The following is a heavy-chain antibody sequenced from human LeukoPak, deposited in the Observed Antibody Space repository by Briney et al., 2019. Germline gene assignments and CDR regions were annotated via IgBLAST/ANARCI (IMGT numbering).Heavy chain of an antibody. D-gene: IGHD5-18*01. CDR1: GGSISSYY. J-gene: IGHJ5*02. V-gene: IGHV4-59*01. CDR2: IYYSGST. CDR3: ATWIRGNSYGYDH. Sequence: SETLSLTCTVSGGSISSYYWGWIRQPPGKGLEWIGYIYYSGSTNYNPSLKSRVIISVDTSKNQFSLRLSSVTAADTAVYYCATWIRGNSYGYDHWGQGTLVTVSS.